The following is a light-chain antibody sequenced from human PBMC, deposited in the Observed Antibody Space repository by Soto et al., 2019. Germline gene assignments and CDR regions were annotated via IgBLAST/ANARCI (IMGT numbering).Light chain of an antibody. CDR1: QSVSSSY. V-gene: IGKV3-20*01. CDR2: GAS. Sequence: MVFTQSPGTLSLSPGERATLSCRASQSVSSSYLAWYQQQPGQAPRLLIYGASSRATGIPDRFSGSGSGTDFTLTISRLEPEDFAVYYCQQYGSSPPWTFGQGTKVDI. CDR3: QQYGSSPPWT. J-gene: IGKJ1*01.